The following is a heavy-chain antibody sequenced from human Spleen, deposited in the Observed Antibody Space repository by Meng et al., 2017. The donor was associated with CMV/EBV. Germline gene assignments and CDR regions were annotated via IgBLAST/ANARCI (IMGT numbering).Heavy chain of an antibody. J-gene: IGHJ6*02. CDR2: IIPILGIA. D-gene: IGHD1-26*01. CDR3: ARDQITSGSYPYYYYYGMDV. CDR1: GGSFSSYA. V-gene: IGHV1-69*10. Sequence: SVKVSCKASGGSFSSYAFSWVRQAPGQGLEWMGGIIPILGIANYAQKFQGRVTITADKSTSTAYMELSSLRSEDTAVYYCARDQITSGSYPYYYYYGMDVWGQGTTVTVSS.